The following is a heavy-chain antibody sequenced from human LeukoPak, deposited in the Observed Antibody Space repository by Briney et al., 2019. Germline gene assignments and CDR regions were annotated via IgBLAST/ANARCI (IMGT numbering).Heavy chain of an antibody. V-gene: IGHV3-20*04. D-gene: IGHD6-13*01. J-gene: IGHJ5*02. CDR2: INWNGGST. CDR3: ARVLYSRSWYNWFDP. Sequence: GGSLRLSCAASGFTFDDYGMSWVRQAPGKGLEWVSGINWNGGSTGYADSVKGRFTISRDNAKNSLYLQMNSLRAEDTALYYCARVLYSRSWYNWFDPWGQGTLVTGSS. CDR1: GFTFDDYG.